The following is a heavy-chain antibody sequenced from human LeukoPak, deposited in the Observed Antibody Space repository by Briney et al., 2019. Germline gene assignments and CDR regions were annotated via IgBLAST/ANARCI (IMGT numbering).Heavy chain of an antibody. CDR1: GFTFDDYA. CDR3: ARESGKFDY. CDR2: ISGDGVST. V-gene: IGHV3-43*02. J-gene: IGHJ4*02. Sequence: GGSLRLSCAASGFTFDDYAMHWVRQAPGKGLEWVSLISGDGVSTFYADSVKGRFSISRDNSKNSLSLEMNSLRTEDTAMYYCARESGKFDYWGQGTLVAVSS.